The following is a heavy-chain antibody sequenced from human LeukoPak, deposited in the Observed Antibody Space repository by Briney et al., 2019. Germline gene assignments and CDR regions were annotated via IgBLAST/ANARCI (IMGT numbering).Heavy chain of an antibody. D-gene: IGHD1-26*01. CDR1: GGSFSGYY. CDR3: ARRMGPVVGATTGVDY. J-gene: IGHJ4*02. CDR2: INHSGST. Sequence: SETLSLTCAVYGGSFSGYYWSWIRQPPGKGLEWIGEINHSGSTNYNPSLKSRVTISVDTSKNQSSLKLSSVTAADTAVYYCARRMGPVVGATTGVDYWGQGTLVTVSS. V-gene: IGHV4-34*01.